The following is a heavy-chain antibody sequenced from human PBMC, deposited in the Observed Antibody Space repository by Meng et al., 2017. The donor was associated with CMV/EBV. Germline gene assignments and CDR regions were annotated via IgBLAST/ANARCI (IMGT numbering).Heavy chain of an antibody. J-gene: IGHJ6*02. CDR1: GGSISSSSYY. CDR3: ARGIWSGYPSYYYYYYGMDV. CDR2: IYYSGST. Sequence: GSLRLSCTVSGGSISSSSYYWGWIRQPPGKGLEWIGSIYYSGSTYYNPSLKSRVTISVDTSKNQFSLKLSSVTAADTAVYYCARGIWSGYPSYYYYYYGMDVWGQGTAVTVSS. D-gene: IGHD3-3*01. V-gene: IGHV4-39*07.